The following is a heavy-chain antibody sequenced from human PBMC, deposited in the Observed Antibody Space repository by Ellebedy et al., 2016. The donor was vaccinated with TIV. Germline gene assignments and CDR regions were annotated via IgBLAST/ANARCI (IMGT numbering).Heavy chain of an antibody. CDR1: GFTFTPYS. Sequence: GESLKISCTASGFTFTPYSMNWVRQAPGKGLEWISYISGSTITSYYADSVKGRFTISRDNAKNSLYLQMNGLGVEDTAVYFCARDMAWGNERVIDAFDIWGHGTLVTVS. D-gene: IGHD7-27*01. CDR3: ARDMAWGNERVIDAFDI. CDR2: ISGSTITS. V-gene: IGHV3-48*04. J-gene: IGHJ3*02.